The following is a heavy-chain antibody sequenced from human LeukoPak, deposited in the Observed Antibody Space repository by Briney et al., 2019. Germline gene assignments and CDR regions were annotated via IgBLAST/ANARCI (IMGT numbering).Heavy chain of an antibody. CDR2: IYYSGSA. V-gene: IGHV4-39*07. CDR3: ARDLGGILGNFDY. Sequence: SETLSLTCTVSGGSIRSSSCYWGWMRQPPGNGLEWVGSIYYSGSAFYNPSLKSRVTISMATSKNQFSLRLSSVTAADTAVYYCARDLGGILGNFDYWGQGTLVTVSS. J-gene: IGHJ4*02. CDR1: GGSIRSSSCY. D-gene: IGHD3-16*01.